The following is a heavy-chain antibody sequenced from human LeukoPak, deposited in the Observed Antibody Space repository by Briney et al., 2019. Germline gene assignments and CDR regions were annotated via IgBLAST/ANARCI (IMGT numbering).Heavy chain of an antibody. V-gene: IGHV4-39*01. CDR3: ERLSSSRWKSTF. CDR1: GGSISSSSYY. CDR2: IYYSGST. J-gene: IGHJ4*02. D-gene: IGHD1-1*01. Sequence: SETLSLTCTVSGGSISSSSYYWGWIRQPPGKGLEWIGSIYYSGSTYYNPSLKSRVTISVDTSKNQFSLKLSSVTAADTAVYYCERLSSSRWKSTFGGQGTLVTVSS.